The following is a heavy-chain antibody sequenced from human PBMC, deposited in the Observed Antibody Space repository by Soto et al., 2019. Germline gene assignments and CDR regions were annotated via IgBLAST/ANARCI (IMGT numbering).Heavy chain of an antibody. CDR1: GGTFSSYT. J-gene: IGHJ6*02. Sequence: QVQLVQSGAEVKKPGSSVKVSCKASGGTFSSYTISWVRQAPGQGLEWMGRIIPILGIANYAQKFQGRVTITADKSTSTAYMELSSLRSEDTAVYYCARDGENYYGSGSYYARYGMDVWGQGTTVTVSS. CDR3: ARDGENYYGSGSYYARYGMDV. D-gene: IGHD3-10*01. V-gene: IGHV1-69*08. CDR2: IIPILGIA.